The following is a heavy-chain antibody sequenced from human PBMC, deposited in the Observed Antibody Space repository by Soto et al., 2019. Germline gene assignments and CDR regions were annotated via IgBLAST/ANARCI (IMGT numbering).Heavy chain of an antibody. J-gene: IGHJ5*02. CDR1: GYTFTSYG. CDR2: ISAYNGNT. Sequence: ASVKVSCKASGYTFTSYGISWVRQAPGQGLEWMGWISAYNGNTNYAQKLQGRVTMTTDTSTSTAYMELRSLRSDDTAVYYCARRDHDYGDFTGNWFDPWGQGTLVTAPQ. D-gene: IGHD4-17*01. V-gene: IGHV1-18*01. CDR3: ARRDHDYGDFTGNWFDP.